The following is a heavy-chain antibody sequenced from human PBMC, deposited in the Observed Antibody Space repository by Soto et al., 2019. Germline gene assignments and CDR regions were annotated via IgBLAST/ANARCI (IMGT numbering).Heavy chain of an antibody. CDR3: GRQASQNIVVEPAADDLFDP. CDR1: GYTFTSYG. J-gene: IGHJ5*02. V-gene: IGHV1-18*04. CDR2: ISAYNGNT. D-gene: IGHD2-2*01. Sequence: ASVNVSFKASGYTFTSYGISWVRQAPGQGLELMGWISAYNGNTNYAQKLQGRVTMTTDTSTSTAYMELRSLRSDDTAVYYCGRQASQNIVVEPAADDLFDPWG.